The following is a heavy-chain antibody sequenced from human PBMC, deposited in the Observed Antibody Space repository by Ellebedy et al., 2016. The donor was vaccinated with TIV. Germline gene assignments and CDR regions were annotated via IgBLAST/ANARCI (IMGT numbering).Heavy chain of an antibody. V-gene: IGHV1-24*01. J-gene: IGHJ4*02. Sequence: AASVKVSCKVSGYTLTELSMHWVRQAPGKGLEWMGGFDPEDGETIYAQKFQARVTMTEDTSTDTAYMELSSLRSEDTVVYYCATTYYYDTSGYYERDFDYWGQGTLVTVSS. D-gene: IGHD3-22*01. CDR2: FDPEDGET. CDR1: GYTLTELS. CDR3: ATTYYYDTSGYYERDFDY.